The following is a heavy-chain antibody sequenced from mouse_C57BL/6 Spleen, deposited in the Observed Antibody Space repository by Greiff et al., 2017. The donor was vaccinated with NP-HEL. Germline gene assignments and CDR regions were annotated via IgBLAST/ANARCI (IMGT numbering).Heavy chain of an antibody. CDR3: ARNWGYDYPHWYFDV. CDR1: GFSLTSYG. V-gene: IGHV2-2*01. J-gene: IGHJ1*03. CDR2: LWSGGST. D-gene: IGHD2-4*01. Sequence: VHLVESGPGLVQPSQSLSITCTVSGFSLTSYGVHWVRQSPGKGLEWLGVLWSGGSTDYNAAFISRLSISKDNSKSQVFFKMNSLQADDTAIYYCARNWGYDYPHWYFDVWGTGTTVTVSS.